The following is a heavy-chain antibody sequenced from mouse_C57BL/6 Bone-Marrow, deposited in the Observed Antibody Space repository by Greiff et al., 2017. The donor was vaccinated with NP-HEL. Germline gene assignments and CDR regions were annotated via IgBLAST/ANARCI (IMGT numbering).Heavy chain of an antibody. D-gene: IGHD1-1*01. CDR1: GYTFTSYW. CDR2: IHPNSGST. Sequence: QVQLQQPGAELVKPGASVKLSCKASGYTFTSYWMHWVKQRPGQGLEWIGMIHPNSGSTNYNEKFKSKDTLTVDKSSSTAYMQLSSLTSEDSAVYYCARDWTTPFAFWGRDTLVTVSA. CDR3: ARDWTTPFAF. J-gene: IGHJ3*01. V-gene: IGHV1-64*01.